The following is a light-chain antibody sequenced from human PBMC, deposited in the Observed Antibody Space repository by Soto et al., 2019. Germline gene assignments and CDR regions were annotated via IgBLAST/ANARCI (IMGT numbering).Light chain of an antibody. CDR3: CSYAGSYSWV. J-gene: IGLJ3*02. V-gene: IGLV2-11*01. Sequence: QSALTQPRSVSGSPGQSVTISCTGTSSDVGGYNYVSWYQQHPGKAPKLMIYDVSKLPSGVPDLFSGSKSGNTASLTISGLQAEDEADYYCCSYAGSYSWVFGGGTKRTVL. CDR1: SSDVGGYNY. CDR2: DVS.